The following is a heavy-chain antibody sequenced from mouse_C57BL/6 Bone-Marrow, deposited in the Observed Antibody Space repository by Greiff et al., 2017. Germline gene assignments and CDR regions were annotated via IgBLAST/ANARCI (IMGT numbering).Heavy chain of an antibody. Sequence: EVHLVESGGGLVKPGGSLKLSCAASGFTFSSYTMSWVRQTPEKRMEWVATISGGGGNTYYPDSVKGRFTISRDNATNTLYLQMISLRSEETALYYCASLYYYGSSYPPWFAYWGQGTLVTVSA. D-gene: IGHD1-1*01. CDR3: ASLYYYGSSYPPWFAY. CDR2: ISGGGGNT. V-gene: IGHV5-9*01. J-gene: IGHJ3*01. CDR1: GFTFSSYT.